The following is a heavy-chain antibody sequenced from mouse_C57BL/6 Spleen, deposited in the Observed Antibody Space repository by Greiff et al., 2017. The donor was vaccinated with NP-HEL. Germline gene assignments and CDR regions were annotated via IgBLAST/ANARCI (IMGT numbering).Heavy chain of an antibody. CDR2: FHPYNDDT. CDR1: GYTFTTYP. CDR3: SRCYYGNDYAMDY. V-gene: IGHV1-47*01. D-gene: IGHD2-1*01. Sequence: QVQLKESGAELVKPGASVKMSCKVSGYTFTTYPIEWMKQNHGKSLEWIGNFHPYNDDTKYNEKFKGKATLTVEKSSSTVYLDLSRLTSDDSAVYSCSRCYYGNDYAMDYWGQGTSVTVSS. J-gene: IGHJ4*01.